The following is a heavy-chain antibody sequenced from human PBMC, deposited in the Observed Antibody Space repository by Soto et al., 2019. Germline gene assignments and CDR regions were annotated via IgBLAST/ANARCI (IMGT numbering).Heavy chain of an antibody. CDR3: ARARGIRYEYFQH. CDR1: GGSISSGGYY. Sequence: SETLSLTCTVSGGSISSGGYYWSWIRQHPGKGLEWIGYIYYSGSTYYNPSLKSRVTISVDTSKNQFSLKLSSVTAADTAVYYCARARGIRYEYFQHWGQGTLVTVSS. D-gene: IGHD1-26*01. J-gene: IGHJ1*01. CDR2: IYYSGST. V-gene: IGHV4-31*03.